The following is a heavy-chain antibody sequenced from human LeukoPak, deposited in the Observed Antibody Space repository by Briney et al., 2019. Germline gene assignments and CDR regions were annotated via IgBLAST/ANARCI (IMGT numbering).Heavy chain of an antibody. CDR1: GFTFSSYN. CDR2: ISSSGSYT. J-gene: IGHJ4*02. Sequence: GGSLRLSCVASGFTFSSYNMNWVRQAPGKGLEWVSSISSSGSYTFYADSLKGRFTISRDNAKNSLFLQMNSLTAEDTAVYYCTRDPSDCWGQGTLVTVSS. V-gene: IGHV3-21*01. CDR3: TRDPSDC.